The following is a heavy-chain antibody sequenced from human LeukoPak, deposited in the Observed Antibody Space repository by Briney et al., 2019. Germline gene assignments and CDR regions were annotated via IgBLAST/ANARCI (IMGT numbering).Heavy chain of an antibody. CDR3: AKDQFDSISMIV. CDR2: INWNGGST. CDR1: GFTFDDYG. V-gene: IGHV3-20*04. D-gene: IGHD3-22*01. Sequence: GGSLRLSCAASGFTFDDYGMSWVRQAPGKGLEWVSGINWNGGSTGYADSVKGRFTISRDNSRNTLYLQMNSLRAEDTAVYYCAKDQFDSISMIVWGQGTLVTVSS. J-gene: IGHJ4*02.